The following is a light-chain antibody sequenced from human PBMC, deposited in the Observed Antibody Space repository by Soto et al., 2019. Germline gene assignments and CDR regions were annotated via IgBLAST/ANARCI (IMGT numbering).Light chain of an antibody. J-gene: IGKJ4*01. V-gene: IGKV3-20*01. CDR1: QSVSSSY. CDR2: GAS. Sequence: EIVLTQSPGTLSLSPGERATLSCRASQSVSSSYLAWYQQKPGQAPRLLIYGASSRATGIPDRFSGSGTGTDFTLTLSSLETEDFAVYYWQQYGSSPFGGGTKVEIK. CDR3: QQYGSSP.